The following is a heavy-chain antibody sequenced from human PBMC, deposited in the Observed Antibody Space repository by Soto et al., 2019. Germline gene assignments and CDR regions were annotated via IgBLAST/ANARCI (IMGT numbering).Heavy chain of an antibody. CDR1: GFTFSSYA. D-gene: IGHD2-21*02. CDR2: TRNKANSYTT. V-gene: IGHV3-72*01. CDR3: ARGAPLYCGGDCYPDY. Sequence: VQLVESGGGVVQPGRSLRLSCAASGFTFSSYAMHWVRQAPGKGLEWVGRTRNKANSYTTEYAASVKGRFTISRDDSKNSLYLQMNSLKTEDTAVYYCARGAPLYCGGDCYPDYWGQGTLVTVSS. J-gene: IGHJ4*02.